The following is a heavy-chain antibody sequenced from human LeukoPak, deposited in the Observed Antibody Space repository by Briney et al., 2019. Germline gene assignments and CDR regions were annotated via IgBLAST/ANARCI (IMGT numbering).Heavy chain of an antibody. V-gene: IGHV4-59*08. D-gene: IGHD4-23*01. CDR3: AGIRSTVGWRSFDY. J-gene: IGHJ4*02. CDR2: SYFTGNP. Sequence: PLETLSLTCTVSGSISCYYWTWIRQSPGKGLEWIGHSYFTGNPNYNPSLKSRVTISVDTPKNQFSLELTSVTAADTAVYYCAGIRSTVGWRSFDYWGQGILVTVSS. CDR1: GSISCYY.